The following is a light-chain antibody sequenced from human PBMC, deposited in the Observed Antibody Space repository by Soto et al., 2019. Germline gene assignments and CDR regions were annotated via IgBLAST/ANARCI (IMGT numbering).Light chain of an antibody. Sequence: QSALTQPASVSGSPGPSITISFTGTSSDVGGHNYVSWYQQHTGTAPQRMIYEVTNRPSGVSNRFSGSKSGNTASLTISGLQAEDEDYYYCSSYTSSTTIVVVFGGGSELTVL. CDR2: EVT. CDR3: SSYTSSTTIVVV. V-gene: IGLV2-14*01. J-gene: IGLJ2*01. CDR1: SSDVGGHNY.